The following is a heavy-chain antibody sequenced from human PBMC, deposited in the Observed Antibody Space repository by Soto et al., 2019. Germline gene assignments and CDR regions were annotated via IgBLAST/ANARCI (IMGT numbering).Heavy chain of an antibody. CDR1: GFTVSNNY. CDR2: IYSGGYT. Sequence: EVQLVESGGGLIQPGGSLRLSCAVSGFTVSNNYMSWVRQAPGKGLEGVSVIYSGGYTAYGDSVKGRFTISRDNSKNTLSFQIKSLGADDTAVFSGATRAGGGGYWGQGTLVTVSS. J-gene: IGHJ4*02. V-gene: IGHV3-53*01. CDR3: ATRAGGGGY. D-gene: IGHD3-10*01.